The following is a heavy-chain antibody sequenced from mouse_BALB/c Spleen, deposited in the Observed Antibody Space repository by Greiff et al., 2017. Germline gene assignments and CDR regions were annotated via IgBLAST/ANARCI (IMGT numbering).Heavy chain of an antibody. J-gene: IGHJ2*01. CDR2: IDTSDSYT. CDR1: GYTFTDYW. D-gene: IGHD3-1*01. V-gene: IGHV1-69*01. Sequence: QVQLQQPGAELVMPGASVKMSCKASGYTFTDYWMHWVKQRPGQGLEWIGAIDTSDSYTSYNQKFKGKATLTVDESSSTAYMQLSSLTSEDSAVYYCAYSSGGYFDYWGQGTTLTVSS. CDR3: AYSSGGYFDY.